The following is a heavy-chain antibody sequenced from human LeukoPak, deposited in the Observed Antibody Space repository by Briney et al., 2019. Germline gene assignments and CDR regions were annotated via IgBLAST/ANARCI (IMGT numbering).Heavy chain of an antibody. CDR3: AKRASGSGTSLYYFDY. V-gene: IGHV3-23*01. CDR1: GFTFSDYA. CDR2: ISNSGGST. J-gene: IGHJ4*02. D-gene: IGHD3-10*01. Sequence: PGGSLRLSCAASGFTFSDYAMSWVRQAPGKGLEWVSAISNSGGSTFYADSVKGRFTISRDNSKNTLYLQMNSLRAEDTAVYYCAKRASGSGTSLYYFDYWGQGTLVTVSS.